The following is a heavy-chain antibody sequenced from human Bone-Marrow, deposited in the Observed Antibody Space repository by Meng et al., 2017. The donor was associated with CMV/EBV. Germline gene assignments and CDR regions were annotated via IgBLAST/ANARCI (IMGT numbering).Heavy chain of an antibody. CDR1: GFNFSNRA. V-gene: IGHV3-23*01. J-gene: IGHJ4*02. D-gene: IGHD6-25*01. CDR3: AKIERYYFDC. Sequence: WAASGFNFSNRAVSWVRQAPGKGMQWGSAVTSSGYTTYYADSVKGRFTISRDNSKNMLYLQMSSLRAEDTAVYYCAKIERYYFDCWGQGTLVTVSS. CDR2: VTSSGYTT.